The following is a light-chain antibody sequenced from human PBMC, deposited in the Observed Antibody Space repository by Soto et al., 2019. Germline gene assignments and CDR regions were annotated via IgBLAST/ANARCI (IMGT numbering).Light chain of an antibody. CDR2: DAS. CDR3: QQRSYWPPLT. V-gene: IGKV3-11*01. J-gene: IGKJ4*01. Sequence: EIVLTQSPATLSLSPGERTTLSCRASQSVSSYLAWYQQKPGQAPRLLIYDASNRATGIPARFSGSGSWTDFTLTISSLVHEDFAVYYCQQRSYWPPLTFGGGTKVEIK. CDR1: QSVSSY.